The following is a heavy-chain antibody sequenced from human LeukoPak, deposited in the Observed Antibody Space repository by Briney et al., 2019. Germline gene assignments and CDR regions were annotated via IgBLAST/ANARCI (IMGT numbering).Heavy chain of an antibody. CDR1: GGTFSSYA. CDR2: IIPMFGTA. Sequence: SVKVSCKASGGTFSSYAISWERQAPGQGLEWMGGIIPMFGTANYAQKFQGRVTITADESTSTAYMELSSLRSADTAVYYCARDRIGGSYSDFHYWGQGTLVIVSA. CDR3: ARDRIGGSYSDFHY. D-gene: IGHD1-26*01. J-gene: IGHJ4*02. V-gene: IGHV1-69*13.